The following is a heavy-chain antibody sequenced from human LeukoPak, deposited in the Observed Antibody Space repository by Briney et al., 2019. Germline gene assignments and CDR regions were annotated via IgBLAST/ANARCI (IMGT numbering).Heavy chain of an antibody. CDR1: GFIFSHYG. Sequence: GGTLRLSCAASGFIFSHYGMNWVRQAPGKGLEYVSAIGYGGDTYYANSVKGRFTISRDISKNTLYLQMGSLRPEDMAVYYCARVGGSGSFDSWGQGTLVSVSS. J-gene: IGHJ4*02. V-gene: IGHV3-64*01. CDR3: ARVGGSGSFDS. CDR2: IGYGGDT. D-gene: IGHD6-19*01.